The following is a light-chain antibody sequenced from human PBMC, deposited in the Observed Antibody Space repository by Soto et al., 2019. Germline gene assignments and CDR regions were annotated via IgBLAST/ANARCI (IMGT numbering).Light chain of an antibody. CDR2: GAS. CDR3: QQYNNWPPWT. CDR1: QSVSSN. Sequence: EMVMTQSPATLSVSPGERATLSCRASQSVSSNLAWYQQKPGQAPRLLTYGASTRATGIPARFSGSGSGTEFTLTISSLQSEDFAVYYCQQYNNWPPWTFGQGTKVEFK. V-gene: IGKV3-15*01. J-gene: IGKJ1*01.